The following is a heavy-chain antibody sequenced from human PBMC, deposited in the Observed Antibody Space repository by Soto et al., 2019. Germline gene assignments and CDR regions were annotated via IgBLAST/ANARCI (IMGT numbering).Heavy chain of an antibody. V-gene: IGHV4-39*01. D-gene: IGHD3-10*01. CDR3: ARNYYGSGSYWNFEY. Sequence: SETLSLTGTVSGGSISSNSYYWGWIRQPPGKRLEWIGSIYYNGDTYYTTSLKSRVTISVDTSKIQFSLKLGSVTAADTAVYYCARNYYGSGSYWNFEYWGQGAVINVSA. CDR1: GGSISSNSYY. CDR2: IYYNGDT. J-gene: IGHJ4*02.